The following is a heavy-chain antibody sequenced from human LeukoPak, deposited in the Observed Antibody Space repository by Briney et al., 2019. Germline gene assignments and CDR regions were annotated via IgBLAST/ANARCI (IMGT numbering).Heavy chain of an antibody. Sequence: PGGSLRLSCAASGFTFSSYEMSWVRQAPGKGLEWVSAISGSGGSTYYADSVKGRFTISRDNSKNTLYLQMNSLRAEDTAVYYCAKDKKHVGIVVVVAAAAWGQGTLVTVSS. CDR2: ISGSGGST. CDR1: GFTFSSYE. D-gene: IGHD2-15*01. CDR3: AKDKKHVGIVVVVAAAA. J-gene: IGHJ5*02. V-gene: IGHV3-23*01.